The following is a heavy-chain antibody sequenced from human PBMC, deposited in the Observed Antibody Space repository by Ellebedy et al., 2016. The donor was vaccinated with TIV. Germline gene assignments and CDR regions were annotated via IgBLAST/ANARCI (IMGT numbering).Heavy chain of an antibody. J-gene: IGHJ4*02. Sequence: GSLRLXCTVSGGSISSYYWSWIRQPPGKGLEWIGYIYYSGSTNCNSSLKSRVTISVDTSKNQFSLKLSSVTAADTAVYYCARGGGYSGYDPHFDYWGQGTLVTVSS. CDR1: GGSISSYY. V-gene: IGHV4-59*01. CDR3: ARGGGYSGYDPHFDY. D-gene: IGHD5-12*01. CDR2: IYYSGST.